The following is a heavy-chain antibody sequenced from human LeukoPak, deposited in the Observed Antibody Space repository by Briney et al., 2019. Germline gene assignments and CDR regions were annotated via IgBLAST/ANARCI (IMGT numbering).Heavy chain of an antibody. D-gene: IGHD2-21*02. CDR3: ARDDLRYCGGDCYLTLDH. CDR2: VCPGAST. V-gene: IGHV4-4*07. J-gene: IGHJ4*02. CDR1: GASISSSF. Sequence: PSETLSLTCSVSGASISSSFWTWIRQSAGKGLEWIGRVCPGASTHYNPSLKSRVTMSVDTSKNQFSLNLSSVTAADTAVYFCARDDLRYCGGDCYLTLDHWSPGTLVTVSS.